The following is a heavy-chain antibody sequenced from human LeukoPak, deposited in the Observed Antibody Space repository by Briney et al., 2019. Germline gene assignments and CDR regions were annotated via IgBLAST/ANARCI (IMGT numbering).Heavy chain of an antibody. V-gene: IGHV1-8*01. CDR2: MNPNSGNT. Sequence: ASVKVSCKASGYTFTTYDINWVRQATGQGLEWMGWMNPNSGNTGYAQKFQGRVTMTRNTSISTADMELSSLRSEDTAVYYCARTLIRYSSSPGYWGQGTLVTVSS. CDR1: GYTFTTYD. J-gene: IGHJ4*02. CDR3: ARTLIRYSSSPGY. D-gene: IGHD6-13*01.